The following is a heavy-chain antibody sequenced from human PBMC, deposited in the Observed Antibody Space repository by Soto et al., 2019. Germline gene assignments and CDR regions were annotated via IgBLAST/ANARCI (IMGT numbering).Heavy chain of an antibody. V-gene: IGHV4-30-2*01. CDR1: GGSISTYDYS. CDR3: AREGTIFGIAPGGGMDV. CDR2: VYHTGKT. Sequence: QLQLQESGSGLVQPSQTLSLTCTASGGSISTYDYSWSWIRQPPGGGLEWIGSVYHTGKTYFIPFLKSRVTMSLDKSKNQFSLNLTSVTAADTALYYCAREGTIFGIAPGGGMDVWGQGTTVTVSS. J-gene: IGHJ6*02. D-gene: IGHD3-3*01.